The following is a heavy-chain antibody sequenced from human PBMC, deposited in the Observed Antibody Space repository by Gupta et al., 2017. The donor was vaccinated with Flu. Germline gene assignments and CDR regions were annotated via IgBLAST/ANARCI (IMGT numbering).Heavy chain of an antibody. CDR2: ISSDGTET. Sequence: WLHWVRQAPGKGLVWVSRISSDGTETNYADFMKGRVTISRDSAKNTLYLQMNSLTVEDTALYYCTRSIVGASSGMDVWGQGTTVTVSS. D-gene: IGHD1-26*01. V-gene: IGHV3-74*01. CDR1: W. CDR3: TRSIVGASSGMDV. J-gene: IGHJ6*01.